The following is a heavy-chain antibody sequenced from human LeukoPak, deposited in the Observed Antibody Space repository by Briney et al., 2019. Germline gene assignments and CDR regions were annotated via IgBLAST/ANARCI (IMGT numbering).Heavy chain of an antibody. D-gene: IGHD2-15*01. CDR2: IKSKTDGGTT. CDR3: TTLGYCSGVSCYRRYYFDY. Sequence: GGSLRLSCAASGFTFSNAWMSWVRQAPGKGLEWVGRIKSKTDGGTTDYAAPVKGRFTISRDDSKNTLYLQMNSLKTEDTAVYYCTTLGYCSGVSCYRRYYFDYWGQGTLVTVSS. J-gene: IGHJ4*02. CDR1: GFTFSNAW. V-gene: IGHV3-15*01.